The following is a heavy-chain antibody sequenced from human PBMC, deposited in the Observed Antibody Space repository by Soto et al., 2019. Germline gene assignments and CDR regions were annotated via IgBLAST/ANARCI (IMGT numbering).Heavy chain of an antibody. V-gene: IGHV3-11*01. CDR1: GFTFSEFY. CDR3: ARDRNAAGSDY. CDR2: ISSGSTNI. J-gene: IGHJ4*02. D-gene: IGHD1-1*01. Sequence: QVQLVESGGGLVKPGGSLRLSCAASGFTFSEFYMSWIRQAPGKGLEWISYISSGSTNIFYADSVKGRFTVSRDNAKNSVYLHMDSLRAEDTAVYYCARDRNAAGSDYWGQGTLVTVSS.